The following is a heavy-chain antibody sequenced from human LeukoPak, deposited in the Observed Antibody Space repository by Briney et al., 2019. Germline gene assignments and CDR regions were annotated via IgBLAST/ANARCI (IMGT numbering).Heavy chain of an antibody. D-gene: IGHD3-22*01. J-gene: IGHJ4*02. CDR2: ISAYNGNT. V-gene: IGHV1-18*01. Sequence: GASVKVSCKASGYTFTSYGISWVRQAPGQGLEWMGWISAYNGNTNYAQKRQGRVTMTTDTSTSTAYMELRSLRSDYTAVYYCARVAVYYYDSSGYYEEGFDYWGQGTLVTVSS. CDR3: ARVAVYYYDSSGYYEEGFDY. CDR1: GYTFTSYG.